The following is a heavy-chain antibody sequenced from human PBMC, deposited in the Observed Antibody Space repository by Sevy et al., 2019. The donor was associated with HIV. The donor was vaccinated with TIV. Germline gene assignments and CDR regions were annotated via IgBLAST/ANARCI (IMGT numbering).Heavy chain of an antibody. Sequence: SETLSLTCTVSGGSISSSSYFWGWIRQPPGKGLEWIGSIFYSGNTYYNPSLKSRVTISVDASKNQFSLNLSSVTAADTAMYYCARHLAYYYDSSGYYFDKGNWFDPWGQGTLVTVSS. CDR2: IFYSGNT. V-gene: IGHV4-39*01. CDR3: ARHLAYYYDSSGYYFDKGNWFDP. D-gene: IGHD3-22*01. J-gene: IGHJ5*02. CDR1: GGSISSSSYF.